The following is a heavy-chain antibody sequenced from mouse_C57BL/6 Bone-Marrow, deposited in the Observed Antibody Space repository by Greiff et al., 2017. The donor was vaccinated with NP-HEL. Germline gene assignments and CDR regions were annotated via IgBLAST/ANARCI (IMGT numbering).Heavy chain of an antibody. CDR2: IRSKSNNYAT. Sequence: EVKLVESGGGLVQPKGSLKLSCAASGFSFNTYAMNWVRQAPGKGLEWVARIRSKSNNYATYYADSVKDRFTISSADSESMLSLQMNNLKTEDTAMYYCVRHGGYFGVWGTGATVTVSS. J-gene: IGHJ1*03. CDR1: GFSFNTYA. CDR3: VRHGGYFGV. V-gene: IGHV10-1*01.